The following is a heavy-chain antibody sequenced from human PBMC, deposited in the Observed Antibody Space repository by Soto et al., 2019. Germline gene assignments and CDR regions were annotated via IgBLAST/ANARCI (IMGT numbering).Heavy chain of an antibody. J-gene: IGHJ4*02. D-gene: IGHD2-21*01. CDR2: ISPSSSSI. Sequence: GGSLRLSCTASGFTFRPYAMNWVRQAPGKGLEWVSYISPSSSSIYYADSVKGRFTISRDNAKNSLSLQMNSLRAEDTAVYYCVMDLQLWRIVSWGQGTLVTVFS. CDR3: VMDLQLWRIVS. V-gene: IGHV3-48*01. CDR1: GFTFRPYA.